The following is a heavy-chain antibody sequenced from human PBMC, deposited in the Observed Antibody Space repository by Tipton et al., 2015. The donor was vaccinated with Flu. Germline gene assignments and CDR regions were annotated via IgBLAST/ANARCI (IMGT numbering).Heavy chain of an antibody. V-gene: IGHV6-1*01. D-gene: IGHD1-1*01. J-gene: IGHJ6*02. Sequence: LRLSCAISGDSVSSNSAAWNWIRLSPSRGLEWLGRTYYRSKWYNEYGESVKSRIIINPDTSKNHFSLHLNSVTPEDTAVYYCASWRMDVWGQGTTVTVSS. CDR1: GDSVSSNSAA. CDR2: TYYRSKWYN. CDR3: ASWRMDV.